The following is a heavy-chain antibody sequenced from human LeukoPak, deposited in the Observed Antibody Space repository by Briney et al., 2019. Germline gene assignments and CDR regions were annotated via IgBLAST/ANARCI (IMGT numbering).Heavy chain of an antibody. J-gene: IGHJ4*02. CDR3: AKDHGAAVVPRRFDY. CDR1: GFTFNSYA. V-gene: IGHV3-23*01. D-gene: IGHD2-21*01. Sequence: GGSLRLSCAASGFTFNSYAMSWVRQAPRKWPECVSTIYYAGGDTYYAVSVKGRFTVSRDNINNALHLQMDSLRVEDTAVYYCAKDHGAAVVPRRFDYWGRGTLVTVSS. CDR2: IYYAGGDT.